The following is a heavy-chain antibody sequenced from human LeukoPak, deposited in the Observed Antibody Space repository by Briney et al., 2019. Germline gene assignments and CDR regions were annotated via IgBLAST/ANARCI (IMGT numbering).Heavy chain of an antibody. J-gene: IGHJ3*02. CDR1: GGSFSGYY. V-gene: IGHV4-34*01. CDR3: ARGLGIAVAGKVNAFDI. Sequence: PSETLSLTCAVYGGSFSGYYWSWIRQPPGKGLEWIGEINHSGSTNYNPSLRSRVTISVDPSKNQFSLKLSSVTAADTAVYYCARGLGIAVAGKVNAFDIWGQGTMVTVSS. D-gene: IGHD6-19*01. CDR2: INHSGST.